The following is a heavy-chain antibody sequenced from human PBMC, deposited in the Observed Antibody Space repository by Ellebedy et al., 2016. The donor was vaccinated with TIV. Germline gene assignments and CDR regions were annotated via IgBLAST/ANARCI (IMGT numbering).Heavy chain of an antibody. CDR2: IYHSGST. J-gene: IGHJ3*02. Sequence: SETLSLTCTVSGYFISSGYYWGWIRQPPGKGLEWIGSIYHSGSTYYNPSLTSRVTISVDTSKNQFSLKLSSVTAADTAVYYCARCRVDAFDIWGQGTMVTVSS. D-gene: IGHD3-10*01. CDR3: ARCRVDAFDI. CDR1: GYFISSGYY. V-gene: IGHV4-38-2*02.